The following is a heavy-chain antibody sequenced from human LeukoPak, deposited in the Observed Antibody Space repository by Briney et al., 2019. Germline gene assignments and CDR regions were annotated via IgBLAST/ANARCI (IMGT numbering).Heavy chain of an antibody. CDR2: ISAYNGNT. Sequence: GASVKVSCKTSGYSFSTYGISWVRQAPGQGLEWMGWISAYNGNTNYAQKFQGRVTITADKSTSTAYMELSSLRSEDTAVYYCARLGFRAVAEGVWGQGTLVTVSS. D-gene: IGHD6-19*01. V-gene: IGHV1-18*01. CDR3: ARLGFRAVAEGV. CDR1: GYSFSTYG. J-gene: IGHJ4*02.